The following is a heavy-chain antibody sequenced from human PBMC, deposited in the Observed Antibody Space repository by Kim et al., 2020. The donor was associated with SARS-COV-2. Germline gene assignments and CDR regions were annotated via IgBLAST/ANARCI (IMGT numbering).Heavy chain of an antibody. CDR1: GFTFSSYG. V-gene: IGHV3-33*01. CDR2: IWYDGSNK. Sequence: GGSLRLSCAASGFTFSSYGMHWVRQAPGKGLEWVAVIWYDGSNKYYADSVKGRFTISRDNSKNTLYLQMNSLRAEDTAVYYCARDLSLRYYYGSGSYIDYWGQGTLVTVSS. J-gene: IGHJ4*02. CDR3: ARDLSLRYYYGSGSYIDY. D-gene: IGHD3-10*01.